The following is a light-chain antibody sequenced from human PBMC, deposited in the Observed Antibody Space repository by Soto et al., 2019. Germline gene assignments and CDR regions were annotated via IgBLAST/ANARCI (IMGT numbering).Light chain of an antibody. CDR1: QSVSTY. J-gene: IGKJ1*01. Sequence: EIVLTQSPAALSLSPGERATLSCRASQSVSTYLAWYQQKPGQAPRLLIYDASNRATGIPDRFSGSGSGTDFTLTISSLEPEDSAVYFCQQRSKWPPLTFGEGTKVDI. CDR3: QQRSKWPPLT. V-gene: IGKV3-11*01. CDR2: DAS.